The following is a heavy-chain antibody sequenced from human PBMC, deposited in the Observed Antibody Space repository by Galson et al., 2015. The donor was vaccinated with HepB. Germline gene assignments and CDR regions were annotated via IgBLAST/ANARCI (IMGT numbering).Heavy chain of an antibody. J-gene: IGHJ4*02. V-gene: IGHV3-7*03. D-gene: IGHD2-15*01. CDR1: GFTFSTYL. CDR2: IKQDGYEK. CDR3: ARPRVVALDY. Sequence: SLRLSCAASGFTFSTYLMTWVRQAPGKGLEWVANIKQDGYEKYYVDSVKGRFTISRDNAKNSLFLQMNSLRAEDTAVYYCARPRVVALDYWGQGTLVTVSS.